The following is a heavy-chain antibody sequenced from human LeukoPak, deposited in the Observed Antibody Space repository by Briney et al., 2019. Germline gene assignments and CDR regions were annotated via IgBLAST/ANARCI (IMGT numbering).Heavy chain of an antibody. V-gene: IGHV1-69*05. Sequence: SVKVSCKASGGTFSSYAISWVRQAPGQGLEWMGGIIPIFGTANYAQKFQGRVTITTDESTSTAYMELSSLRSEDTAVYYCARDLLWFGEFVGWFDPWGQGTLVTVSS. J-gene: IGHJ5*02. CDR3: ARDLLWFGEFVGWFDP. CDR1: GGTFSSYA. CDR2: IIPIFGTA. D-gene: IGHD3-10*01.